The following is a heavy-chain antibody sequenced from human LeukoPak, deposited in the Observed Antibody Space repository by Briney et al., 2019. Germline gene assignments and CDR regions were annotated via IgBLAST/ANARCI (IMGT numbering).Heavy chain of an antibody. V-gene: IGHV3-21*04. CDR1: GFTFTNYW. Sequence: GGSLRLSCAASGFTFTNYWMSWVRQAPGKGLEWVSSISSSSYIYYADSVKGRFTISRDNAKNTLYLQMNSLRAEDTAVYYCAKDDRGGGSGYYYVDGNFDYWGQGTLVTVSS. CDR2: ISSSSYI. J-gene: IGHJ4*02. CDR3: AKDDRGGGSGYYYVDGNFDY. D-gene: IGHD3-22*01.